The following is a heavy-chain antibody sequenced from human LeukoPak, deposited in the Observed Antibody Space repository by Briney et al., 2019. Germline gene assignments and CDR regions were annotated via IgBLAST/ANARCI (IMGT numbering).Heavy chain of an antibody. CDR2: MSDSGGNT. CDR1: GFTFNTYA. Sequence: PGGSLRLSCAASGFTFNTYAMIGVRQAPWERRQGGSGMSDSGGNTYYADSVRGRFTISRDNSKNTLYLQMNCLRAEDTAVYYCAKDYPYYAFWSGPLTYHPYGMDVWGQGTTVTVSS. CDR3: AKDYPYYAFWSGPLTYHPYGMDV. J-gene: IGHJ6*02. V-gene: IGHV3-23*01. D-gene: IGHD3-3*01.